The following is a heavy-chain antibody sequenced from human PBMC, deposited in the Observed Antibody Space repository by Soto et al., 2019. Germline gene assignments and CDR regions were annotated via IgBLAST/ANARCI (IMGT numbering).Heavy chain of an antibody. CDR2: ISWNSGSI. CDR3: AKDMWNWNFGAFDI. D-gene: IGHD1-1*01. J-gene: IGHJ3*02. V-gene: IGHV3-9*01. Sequence: PGGSLRLSCAASGFTFDDYAMHWVRQAPGKGLEWVSGISWNSGSIGYADSVKGRFTISRDNAKNSLYLQMNSLRAEDTALYYCAKDMWNWNFGAFDIWGQGTMVTVSS. CDR1: GFTFDDYA.